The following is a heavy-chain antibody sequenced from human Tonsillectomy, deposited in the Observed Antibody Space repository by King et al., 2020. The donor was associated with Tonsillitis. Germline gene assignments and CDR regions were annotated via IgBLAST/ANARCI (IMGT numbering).Heavy chain of an antibody. CDR1: GFTFSYYA. CDR2: ISGSGGGT. Sequence: DVQLVESGGGLVQPGGSLRLSCAASGFTFSYYAMSWVRQAPGKGLEWVSTISGSGGGTYYADSVKGRFSISRDNSKNTLYLQMNSLRAEDTAIYYCADENWGAFDIWGQGTLVTVSP. V-gene: IGHV3-23*04. CDR3: ADENWGAFDI. J-gene: IGHJ3*02. D-gene: IGHD7-27*01.